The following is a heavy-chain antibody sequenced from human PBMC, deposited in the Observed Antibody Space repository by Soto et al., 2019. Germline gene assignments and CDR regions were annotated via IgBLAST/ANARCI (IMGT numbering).Heavy chain of an antibody. CDR3: ARASPYSGYDYYYYGMDV. D-gene: IGHD5-12*01. V-gene: IGHV1-3*01. J-gene: IGHJ6*02. Sequence: VKVSCKASGYTFTSYAMHWVRQAPGQRLEWMGWINAGNGNTKYSQKFQGRVTITRDTSASTAYMELSSLRSEDTAVYYCARASPYSGYDYYYYGMDVWGQGTTVTVSS. CDR2: INAGNGNT. CDR1: GYTFTSYA.